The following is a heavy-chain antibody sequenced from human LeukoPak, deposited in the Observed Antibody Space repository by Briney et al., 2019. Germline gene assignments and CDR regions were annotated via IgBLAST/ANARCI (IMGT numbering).Heavy chain of an antibody. CDR1: GDSVTTTNW. CDR3: ARDKSTIDSRIGHFDL. V-gene: IGHV4-4*02. J-gene: IGHJ2*01. Sequence: SETLSLTCAVSGDSVTTTNWWSWVRQPPGKGLEWIGQFYHSGGINYSPSLKNRVTMSVDKSKNHFYLKLTSVTAADTAVYFCARDKSTIDSRIGHFDLWGRGTLVTVSS. D-gene: IGHD3-9*01. CDR2: FYHSGGI.